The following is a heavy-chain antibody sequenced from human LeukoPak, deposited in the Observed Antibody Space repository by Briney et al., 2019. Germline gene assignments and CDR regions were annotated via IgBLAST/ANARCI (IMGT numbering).Heavy chain of an antibody. CDR2: IIPIFGTA. V-gene: IGHV1-69*06. D-gene: IGHD6-19*01. CDR1: GGTFSSYA. CDR3: ARVSSGWIDY. J-gene: IGHJ4*02. Sequence: GSSVKVSCKASGGTFSSYAISWVRQAPGQGLEWMGGIIPIFGTANYAQKFRGRVTITADKSTRTAYMELSSLRSEDTAVYYCARVSSGWIDYWGQGTLVTVSS.